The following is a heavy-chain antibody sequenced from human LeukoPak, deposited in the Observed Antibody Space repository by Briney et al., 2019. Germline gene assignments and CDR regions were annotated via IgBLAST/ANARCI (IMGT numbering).Heavy chain of an antibody. Sequence: RASETLSLTCTVSGGSISSSTYYWGWIRQPPGMGLEWIRNIYYSGSTYYNPSLKSRVTISIDTSKNQFSLRLSSVTAADTAVYYCARLKYYDSGGYGYYFDYWGQGTLVTVSS. V-gene: IGHV4-39*01. CDR3: ARLKYYDSGGYGYYFDY. D-gene: IGHD3-22*01. CDR1: GGSISSSTYY. J-gene: IGHJ4*02. CDR2: IYYSGST.